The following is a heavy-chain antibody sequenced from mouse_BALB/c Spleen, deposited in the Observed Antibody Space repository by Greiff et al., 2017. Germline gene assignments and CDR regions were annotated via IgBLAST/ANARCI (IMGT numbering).Heavy chain of an antibody. V-gene: IGHV3-2*02. J-gene: IGHJ4*01. Sequence: EVKLVESGPGLVKPSQSLSLTCTVTGYSITSDYAWNWLRQFPGNKLEWMGYISYSGSTSYNPSLKSRISITRDTSKNQFFLQLNSVTTEDTATYYCARAGGDYYAMDYWGQGTSVTVSS. CDR3: ARAGGDYYAMDY. CDR1: GYSITSDYA. CDR2: ISYSGST.